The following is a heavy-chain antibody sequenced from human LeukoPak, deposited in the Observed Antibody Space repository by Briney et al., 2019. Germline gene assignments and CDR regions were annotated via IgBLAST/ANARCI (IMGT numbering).Heavy chain of an antibody. CDR2: INHSGST. CDR3: ARTVTNNSYGLWYFDY. J-gene: IGHJ4*02. D-gene: IGHD5-18*01. CDR1: GGSFSGYY. V-gene: IGHV4-34*01. Sequence: PSETLSLTCAVYGGSFSGYYWSWIRQPPGKGLEWIGEINHSGSTNYNPSLKSRVTISVDTSKNQFSLKLSSVTAADTAVYYCARTVTNNSYGLWYFDYWGQGTLVTASS.